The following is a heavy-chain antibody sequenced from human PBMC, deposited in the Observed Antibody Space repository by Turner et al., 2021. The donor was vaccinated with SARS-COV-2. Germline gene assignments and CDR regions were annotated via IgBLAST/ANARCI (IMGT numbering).Heavy chain of an antibody. Sequence: EVQLVESGGGLVKPGGSLRLSCAASAFTFSSYSMNWFRQAPGKGLGWVSSISSSSSYIYYADSVKGRFTISRDNAKNSLYLQMNSLRAEDTAVYYCARWDNYYDSSGYYPDAFDIWGQGTMVTVSS. D-gene: IGHD3-22*01. V-gene: IGHV3-21*01. J-gene: IGHJ3*02. CDR1: AFTFSSYS. CDR3: ARWDNYYDSSGYYPDAFDI. CDR2: ISSSSSYI.